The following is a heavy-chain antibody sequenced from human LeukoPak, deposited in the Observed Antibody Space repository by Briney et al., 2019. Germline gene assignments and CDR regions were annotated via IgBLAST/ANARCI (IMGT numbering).Heavy chain of an antibody. CDR3: ARIWSGSYHFHMDV. Sequence: GGSLRLSCAASGFTFSSYGMSWVRQAPGKGLEWVSAISGSGGSTYYADSVKGRFTISRDNSKNTLYLQMNSPRAEDTAVYYCARIWSGSYHFHMDVWGKGTTVTISS. CDR1: GFTFSSYG. D-gene: IGHD3-10*02. V-gene: IGHV3-23*01. J-gene: IGHJ6*03. CDR2: ISGSGGST.